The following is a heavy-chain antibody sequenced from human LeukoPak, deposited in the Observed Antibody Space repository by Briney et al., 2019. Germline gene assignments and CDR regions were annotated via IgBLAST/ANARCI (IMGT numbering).Heavy chain of an antibody. Sequence: GGSLRLSCAASGFTFSSHAMSWVRQAPGKGLEWVSVIGRSGDTTLYAASVKGRFTISRDNSKNTLYLQMSSLGAEDTATYYCAKRLLTASGWYSYDYWGQGTLVTVSS. J-gene: IGHJ4*02. CDR1: GFTFSSHA. CDR3: AKRLLTASGWYSYDY. V-gene: IGHV3-23*01. CDR2: IGRSGDTT. D-gene: IGHD6-19*01.